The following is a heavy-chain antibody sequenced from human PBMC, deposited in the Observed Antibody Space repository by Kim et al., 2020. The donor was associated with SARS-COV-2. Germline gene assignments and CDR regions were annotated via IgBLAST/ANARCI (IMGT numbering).Heavy chain of an antibody. J-gene: IGHJ2*01. D-gene: IGHD2-15*01. CDR3: TRGINGSWNSHLDR. CDR2: IKGDGSTT. CDR1: GFNFNTYW. Sequence: GGSLRLSCAAAGFNFNTYWIHWVRQVPGKGLVWVARIKGDGSTTHYAGSVKGRFTLSRDNAKNTLYLQMNSLRVEDTAVYYCTRGINGSWNSHLDRGGRG. V-gene: IGHV3-74*01.